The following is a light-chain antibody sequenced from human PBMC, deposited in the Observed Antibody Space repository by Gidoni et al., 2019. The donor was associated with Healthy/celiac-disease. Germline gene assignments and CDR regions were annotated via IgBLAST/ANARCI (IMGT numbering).Light chain of an antibody. CDR1: KSISSY. J-gene: IGKJ4*01. CDR2: AAS. CDR3: QQSYSTPLT. V-gene: IGKV1-39*01. Sequence: DIQMTQSPSSLSASVGDRVTITFRASKSISSYLNWYQQKPGTAPKLLIYAASSLQSGVPSRFSGSGSGTDFTLTISSLQPEDFATYYCQQSYSTPLTFGGGTKVEIK.